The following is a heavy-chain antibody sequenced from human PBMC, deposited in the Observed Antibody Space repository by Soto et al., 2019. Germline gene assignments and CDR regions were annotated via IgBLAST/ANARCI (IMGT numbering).Heavy chain of an antibody. J-gene: IGHJ4*02. Sequence: WWSLRLSCSASVFSFGSYALSWFRQAPGKGLEWVSTISGSDGKTFYADSVKGRFSISRDTSQSTLYLQMNSLRADDTAMYYCARWSYLDYWGQGTRVTVSS. CDR2: ISGSDGKT. D-gene: IGHD3-3*01. CDR3: ARWSYLDY. CDR1: VFSFGSYA. V-gene: IGHV3-23*01.